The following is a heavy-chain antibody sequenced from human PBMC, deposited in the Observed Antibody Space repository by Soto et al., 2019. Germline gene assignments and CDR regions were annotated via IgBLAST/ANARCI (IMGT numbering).Heavy chain of an antibody. D-gene: IGHD3-10*01. J-gene: IGHJ4*02. Sequence: RWSLRLSCAASDFDFSSYGIHWCRQAPGKGLEWVAASSYDGRETFYADSAKGRFTVSKEMSKNTAFLQMNALRHEDTAVYFCARDSGWPILNFDNWGQGTPVTVSS. V-gene: IGHV3-30*03. CDR2: SSYDGRET. CDR1: DFDFSSYG. CDR3: ARDSGWPILNFDN.